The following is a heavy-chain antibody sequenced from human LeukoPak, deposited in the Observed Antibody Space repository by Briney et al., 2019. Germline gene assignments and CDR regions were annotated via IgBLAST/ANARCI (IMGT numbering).Heavy chain of an antibody. D-gene: IGHD3-22*01. V-gene: IGHV3-9*01. CDR3: AKDIIYDSSGSMPDY. CDR2: ISWNSGSI. CDR1: GFTFDDYA. J-gene: IGHJ4*02. Sequence: GGSLRLSCAASGFTFDDYAMHWVRQAPGKGLEWVSGISWNSGSIGYADSVKGRFTISRDNAKNSLYLQMNSLRAEDTALYYCAKDIIYDSSGSMPDYWGQGTLVTVSS.